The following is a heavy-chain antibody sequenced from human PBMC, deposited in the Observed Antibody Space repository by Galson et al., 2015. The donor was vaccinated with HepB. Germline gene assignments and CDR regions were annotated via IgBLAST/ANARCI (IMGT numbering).Heavy chain of an antibody. J-gene: IGHJ6*02. CDR3: ARGPSETVTTRGYYYYGMDV. D-gene: IGHD4-11*01. CDR1: GFTFSSYG. CDR2: ISYDGSNK. Sequence: SLRLSCAASGFTFSSYGMHWVRQAPGKGLEWVAVISYDGSNKYYADSVKGQFTISRDNSKNTLYLQMNSLRAEDTAVYYCARGPSETVTTRGYYYYGMDVWGQGTTVTVSS. V-gene: IGHV3-30*03.